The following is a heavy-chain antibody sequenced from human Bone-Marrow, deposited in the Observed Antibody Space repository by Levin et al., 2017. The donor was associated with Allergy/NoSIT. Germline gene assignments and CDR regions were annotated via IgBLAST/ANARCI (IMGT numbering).Heavy chain of an antibody. V-gene: IGHV1-46*01. CDR1: GDTFSNSY. CDR2: ISPSGEST. Sequence: GESLKISCTASGDTFSNSYIHWVRQAPGQGPEWMGLISPSGESTSYAHKFQDKVTMTRDTSTNTVHLELTSLRSEDTAIYYCARADYVWGSYRFDLWGPGTLVTVSS. D-gene: IGHD3-16*02. J-gene: IGHJ4*02. CDR3: ARADYVWGSYRFDL.